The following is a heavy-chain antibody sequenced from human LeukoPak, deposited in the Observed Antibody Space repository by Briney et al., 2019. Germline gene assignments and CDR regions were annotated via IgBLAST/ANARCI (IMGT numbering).Heavy chain of an antibody. CDR1: GGSISSYY. CDR2: IYYSGST. CDR3: ARQGSGNYLSPVNY. J-gene: IGHJ4*02. Sequence: SETLSLTCTVSGGSISSYYWSWIRQPPGKRLEWIGHIYYSGSTNYNPSLKSRVTISVDTSKNQFSLKLSSVTAADTAVYYCARQGSGNYLSPVNYWGQGTLVTVSS. V-gene: IGHV4-59*08. D-gene: IGHD1-26*01.